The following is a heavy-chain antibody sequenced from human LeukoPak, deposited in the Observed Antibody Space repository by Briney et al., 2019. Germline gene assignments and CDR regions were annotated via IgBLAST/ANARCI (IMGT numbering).Heavy chain of an antibody. CDR1: GGSISSGGYY. CDR3: ARRSRRDPPNCSSTSCYSAHYYYGMDV. J-gene: IGHJ6*02. Sequence: PSETLSLTCTVSGGSISSGGYYWSWIRQHPGKGLEWIGYIYYSGSTYYNPSLKSRVTISVDTSKNQFSLKLSSVTAADTAVYYCARRSRRDPPNCSSTSCYSAHYYYGMDVWGQGTTVTVSS. D-gene: IGHD2-2*01. CDR2: IYYSGST. V-gene: IGHV4-31*03.